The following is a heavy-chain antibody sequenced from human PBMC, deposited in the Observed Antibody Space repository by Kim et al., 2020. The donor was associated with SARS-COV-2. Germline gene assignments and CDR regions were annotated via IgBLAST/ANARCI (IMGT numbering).Heavy chain of an antibody. V-gene: IGHV5-10-1*01. CDR2: IDPSDSYT. Sequence: GESLKISCKGSGYSFTSYWISWVRQMPGKGLEWMGRIDPSDSYTNYSPSFQGHVTISADKSISTAYLQWSSLKASDTAMYYCAGTSLQLYQIAAREDYYYYYGMDVWGQGTTVTVSS. CDR1: GYSFTSYW. D-gene: IGHD6-13*01. J-gene: IGHJ6*02. CDR3: AGTSLQLYQIAAREDYYYYYGMDV.